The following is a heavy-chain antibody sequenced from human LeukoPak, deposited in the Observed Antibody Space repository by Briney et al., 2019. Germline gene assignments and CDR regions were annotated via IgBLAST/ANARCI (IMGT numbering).Heavy chain of an antibody. CDR1: GFTFSSYW. D-gene: IGHD3-22*01. Sequence: QPGGSLRLSCAASGFTFSSYWMSWVRQAPGKGLEWVANIKQDGSEKYYVDSVKGRFTISRDNAKNSLYLQMNSLRAEDTAVYYCAKDYYYDSNHFDYWGQGTLVTVSS. V-gene: IGHV3-7*03. J-gene: IGHJ4*02. CDR3: AKDYYYDSNHFDY. CDR2: IKQDGSEK.